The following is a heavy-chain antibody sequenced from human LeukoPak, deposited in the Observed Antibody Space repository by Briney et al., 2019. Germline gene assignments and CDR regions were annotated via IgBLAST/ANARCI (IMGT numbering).Heavy chain of an antibody. CDR2: IYTSGST. J-gene: IGHJ3*02. V-gene: IGHV4-4*07. D-gene: IGHD2-2*01. CDR1: GGSISSYY. CDR3: ARVSGYCSSTSCPPEFDI. Sequence: SETLSLTCTVSGGSISSYYWSWIRQPAGKGLEWIGRIYTSGSTNYNPSLKSRVTVSVDTSKNQFSLKLSSVTAADTAVYYCARVSGYCSSTSCPPEFDIWGQGTMVTVSS.